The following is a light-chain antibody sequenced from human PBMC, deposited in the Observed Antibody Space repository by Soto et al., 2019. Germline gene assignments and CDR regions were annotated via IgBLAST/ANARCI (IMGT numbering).Light chain of an antibody. J-gene: IGKJ4*01. V-gene: IGKV3-11*01. Sequence: EIVLTQSPATLSLSPGERATLSSRASESVSRYLAWYQHKPGQVPRLLIYDASNRATGIPARFSGSGSGTDFTLTISSLEPEDFAVYYCQQRRNWPPLTFGGGTKVEI. CDR3: QQRRNWPPLT. CDR1: ESVSRY. CDR2: DAS.